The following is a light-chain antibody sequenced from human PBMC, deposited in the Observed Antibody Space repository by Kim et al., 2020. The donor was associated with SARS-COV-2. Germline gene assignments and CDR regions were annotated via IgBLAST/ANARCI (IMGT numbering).Light chain of an antibody. V-gene: IGLV1-40*01. CDR2: YNN. CDR3: QSYDSTLSGSNWL. Sequence: QSVLTQPPSVSGAPGQRVTISCTGSSSNIGANYEVHWYQQLQGKAPKLLIFYNNNRPSGVPDRFSGSRSGTSASLTITGLQPEDEADYYCQSYDSTLSGSNWLFSGGTKVTVL. CDR1: SSNIGANYE. J-gene: IGLJ2*01.